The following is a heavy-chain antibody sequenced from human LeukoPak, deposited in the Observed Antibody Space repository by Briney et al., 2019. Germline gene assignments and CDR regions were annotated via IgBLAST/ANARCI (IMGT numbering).Heavy chain of an antibody. Sequence: GGSLRLSCAASGFTFSGYSMNWVRQAPGKGLEWVSAVSGSGSTTYYARSVKGRFTVSRDNSKNTLYLQMNSLRVDDTAVYYCAKSLDYGGNRARLDFWGQGTLVTVSS. CDR1: GFTFSGYS. V-gene: IGHV3-23*01. D-gene: IGHD4-23*01. J-gene: IGHJ4*02. CDR3: AKSLDYGGNRARLDF. CDR2: VSGSGSTT.